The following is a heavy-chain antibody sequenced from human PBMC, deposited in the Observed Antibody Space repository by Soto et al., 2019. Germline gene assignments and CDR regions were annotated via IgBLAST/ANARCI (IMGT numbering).Heavy chain of an antibody. D-gene: IGHD5-12*01. Sequence: GASVKVSSEASLNTFTRSGMEWGLQAPGQRLEWMGWINAGNGNTKYSQKFQGRVTITRDTSASTAYMELSSLRSEDTAVYYCARVSGYYLPDYWGQGTLVTVSS. CDR1: LNTFTRSG. J-gene: IGHJ4*02. V-gene: IGHV1-3*01. CDR2: INAGNGNT. CDR3: ARVSGYYLPDY.